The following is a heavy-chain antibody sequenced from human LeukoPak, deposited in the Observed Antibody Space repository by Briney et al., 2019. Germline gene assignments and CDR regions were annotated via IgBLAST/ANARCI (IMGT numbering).Heavy chain of an antibody. J-gene: IGHJ4*02. CDR3: AKDGPRIGRGYSYGYYFDY. CDR2: ISGSGGST. V-gene: IGHV3-23*01. D-gene: IGHD5-18*01. CDR1: GFTFSSYA. Sequence: PGGSLRLSCAASGFTFSSYAMSWVRQAPGKGLEWVSAISGSGGSTYYADSVKGRFTISRDNSKNTLYPQMNSLRAEDTAVYYCAKDGPRIGRGYSYGYYFDYWGQGTLVTVSS.